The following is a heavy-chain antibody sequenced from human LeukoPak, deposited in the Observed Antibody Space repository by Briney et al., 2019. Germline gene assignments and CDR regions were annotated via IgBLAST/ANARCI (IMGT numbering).Heavy chain of an antibody. Sequence: SQTLSLTCTVSGGSISSGGYFWGWIRQPPGKGLECVGSIYYGGSTYYNPSLKSRVTISVDTSKNQFSLKLTSVTAADSAVYYCAISKLRFLETARPGWFDPWGQGTLVTVSS. D-gene: IGHD3-3*01. J-gene: IGHJ5*02. V-gene: IGHV4-39*01. CDR2: IYYGGST. CDR3: AISKLRFLETARPGWFDP. CDR1: GGSISSGGYF.